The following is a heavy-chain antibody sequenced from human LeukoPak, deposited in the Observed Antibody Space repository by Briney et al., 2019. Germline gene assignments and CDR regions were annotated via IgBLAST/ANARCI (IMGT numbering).Heavy chain of an antibody. V-gene: IGHV4-31*03. CDR1: GGSISSGGYY. CDR2: IYYSGST. D-gene: IGHD3-3*01. J-gene: IGHJ4*02. CDR3: ARAGGFFSPFGY. Sequence: KPSETLSLTCTVSGGSISSGGYYWSWIRQHPGKGLEWIGYIYYSGSTCYNPSLKSRVTISVDTSKNQFSLKLSSVTAADTAVYYCARAGGFFSPFGYWGQGTLVTVSS.